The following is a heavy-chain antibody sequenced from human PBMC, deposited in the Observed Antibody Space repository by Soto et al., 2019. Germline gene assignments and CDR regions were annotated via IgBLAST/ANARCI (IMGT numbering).Heavy chain of an antibody. CDR2: ISAYNGKT. Sequence: QVQLVQSGAEVKKPGASVKVSCKASGYTFTSYGIRWVRQAPGQGLEWMRWISAYNGKTNYAQKLQGRVTMTPDTSTSTADMELRSLRSDYTAVCYCARALAVVPVDYLGEGTLVTVSS. D-gene: IGHD2-15*01. CDR3: ARALAVVPVDY. V-gene: IGHV1-18*01. J-gene: IGHJ4*02. CDR1: GYTFTSYG.